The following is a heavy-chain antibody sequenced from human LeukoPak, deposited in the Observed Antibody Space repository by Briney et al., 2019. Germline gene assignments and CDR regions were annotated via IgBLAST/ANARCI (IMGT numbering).Heavy chain of an antibody. CDR2: INPSGGST. V-gene: IGHV1-46*01. CDR3: ARDSTMVRGVFDY. Sequence: ASVKVSCKASGYTSTSYYMHWVRQAPGQGLEWMGIINPSGGSTSYAQKFQGRVTMTRDMSTSTVYMELSSLRSEDTAVYYCARDSTMVRGVFDYWGQGTLVTVSS. D-gene: IGHD3-10*01. CDR1: GYTSTSYY. J-gene: IGHJ4*02.